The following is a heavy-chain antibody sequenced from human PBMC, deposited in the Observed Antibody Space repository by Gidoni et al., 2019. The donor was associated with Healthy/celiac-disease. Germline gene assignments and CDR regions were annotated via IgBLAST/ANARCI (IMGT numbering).Heavy chain of an antibody. Sequence: HVQLVQSGAELQQPGASVTVSCKSSGYTFTSYYMHWVRQAPGQGLEWMGIINPSGGSTSYAQKFQGRVTMTRDTSTSTGYMELSSLRAEDTAVYYCAREDGGNEYWGQGTLVTVSS. V-gene: IGHV1-46*01. D-gene: IGHD2-15*01. J-gene: IGHJ4*02. CDR2: INPSGGST. CDR1: GYTFTSYY. CDR3: AREDGGNEY.